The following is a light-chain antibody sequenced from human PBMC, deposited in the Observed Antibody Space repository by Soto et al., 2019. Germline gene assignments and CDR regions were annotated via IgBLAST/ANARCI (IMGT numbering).Light chain of an antibody. V-gene: IGLV2-23*01. J-gene: IGLJ1*01. CDR1: ISDVGSSGP. Sequence: LTQPASVSGSPGQSITISCSGSISDVGSSGPVSWYQHHPGQVPKLIIYEGSRRPSGVSSRFSGSKAGNTASLTITGLQAEDEANYYCCSYVGARTYVFGTGTKVTVL. CDR3: CSYVGARTYV. CDR2: EGS.